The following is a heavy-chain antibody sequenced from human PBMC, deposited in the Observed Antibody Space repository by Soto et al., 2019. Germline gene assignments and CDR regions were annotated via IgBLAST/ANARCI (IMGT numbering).Heavy chain of an antibody. J-gene: IGHJ6*02. Sequence: QVQLVESGGGVVQPGKSVRLSCAASGFTFSLYGIHWVRQAPGKGLEWVAIITYEGSHQAYVDYVKGLFTLSSDNSKNIVYLQMNRLRPADTPNYYCGKAVRAAVANYYNAGLEVWGHGNTVTVSS. V-gene: IGHV3-30*18. CDR1: GFTFSLYG. CDR3: GKAVRAAVANYYNAGLEV. CDR2: ITYEGSHQ. D-gene: IGHD6-13*01.